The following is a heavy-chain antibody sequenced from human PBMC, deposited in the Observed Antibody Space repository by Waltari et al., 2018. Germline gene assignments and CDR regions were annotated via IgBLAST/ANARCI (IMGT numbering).Heavy chain of an antibody. CDR3: AKVDLGGYYFKYYFDY. J-gene: IGHJ4*02. CDR2: MSGSGGST. Sequence: EVQLLESGGGLVQPGGSLRLSCAASGFTFSSYAMSWVRQAPGKGLEWVSAMSGSGGSTYYADAVKGRFTISRDNSKNTLYLQMNSLRAEDTAVYYCAKVDLGGYYFKYYFDYWGQGTLVTVSS. V-gene: IGHV3-23*01. CDR1: GFTFSSYA. D-gene: IGHD3-22*01.